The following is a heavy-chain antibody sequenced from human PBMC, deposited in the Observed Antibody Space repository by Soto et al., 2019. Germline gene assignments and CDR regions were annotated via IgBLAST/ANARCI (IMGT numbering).Heavy chain of an antibody. CDR3: ARVRPYSSSWCFYYYMDV. V-gene: IGHV4-59*01. CDR1: GGSISSYY. CDR2: FYYSGST. Sequence: PSETLSLTCTVSGGSISSYYWSWIRQPPGKGLEWIGYFYYSGSTNYNPSLKSRVTISVDTSKNQFSLKLSSVTAADTAVYYCARVRPYSSSWCFYYYMDVWGKGTTVTVSS. D-gene: IGHD6-13*01. J-gene: IGHJ6*03.